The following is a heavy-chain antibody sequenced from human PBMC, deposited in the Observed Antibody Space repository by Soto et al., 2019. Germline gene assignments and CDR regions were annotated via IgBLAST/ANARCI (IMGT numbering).Heavy chain of an antibody. V-gene: IGHV3-13*01. CDR2: IGTAGDT. Sequence: GGSLRLSCAASGFTFSSYDMHWVRQATGKGLEWVSAIGTAGDTYYPGSVKGRFTISRENAKTSLYLQMNSLRAEDTAVYYCARDRVVVPAAMPSGDGMDVWGQGTTVTVSS. D-gene: IGHD2-2*01. CDR3: ARDRVVVPAAMPSGDGMDV. J-gene: IGHJ6*02. CDR1: GFTFSSYD.